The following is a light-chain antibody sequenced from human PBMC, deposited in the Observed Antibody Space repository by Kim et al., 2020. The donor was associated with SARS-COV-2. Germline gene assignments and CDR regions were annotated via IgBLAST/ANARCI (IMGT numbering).Light chain of an antibody. CDR1: QSIGTW. CDR3: QQSGGT. J-gene: IGKJ1*01. V-gene: IGKV1-5*03. Sequence: TLAAAVGDRVTITCRASQSIGTWLAWYQQKSGKAPKLLIYKASTLQTGVPSRFSGSGSGTEFTLTISSLQPDDFATYYCQQSGGTLGQGTKVEIK. CDR2: KAS.